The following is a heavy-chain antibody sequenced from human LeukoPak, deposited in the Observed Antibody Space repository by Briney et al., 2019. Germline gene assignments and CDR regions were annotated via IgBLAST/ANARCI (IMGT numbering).Heavy chain of an antibody. J-gene: IGHJ5*02. CDR2: ISAYNGNT. D-gene: IGHD6-13*01. Sequence: ASVKVSCKASGYTFTGYYMHWARQAPGQGLEWMGWISAYNGNTNYAQKLQGRVTMTTDTSTSTAYMELRSLRSDDTAVYYCARTRRQQQLNWFDPWGQGTLVTVSS. CDR3: ARTRRQQQLNWFDP. V-gene: IGHV1-18*04. CDR1: GYTFTGYY.